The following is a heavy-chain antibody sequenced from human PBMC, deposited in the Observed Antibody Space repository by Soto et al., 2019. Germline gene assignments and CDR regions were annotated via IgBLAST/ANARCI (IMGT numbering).Heavy chain of an antibody. J-gene: IGHJ4*02. CDR2: ISAYNGNT. CDR1: GYTLTSYG. CDR3: ARKPGLAVVDY. V-gene: IGHV1-18*01. D-gene: IGHD6-19*01. Sequence: QVKLVQSGAEVKKPGASVKVSCKASGYTLTSYGISWVRQAPGQGLEWMGWISAYNGNTNYAQKLQGRVTVTTDTSTSTVDTELRSLRPDATAVYYWARKPGLAVVDYWGQGTLVTVSS.